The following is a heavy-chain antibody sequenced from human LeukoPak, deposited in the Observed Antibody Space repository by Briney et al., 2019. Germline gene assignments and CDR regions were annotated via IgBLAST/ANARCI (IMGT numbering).Heavy chain of an antibody. CDR2: INPSGGST. CDR3: ARGADYYDSSGYYPESY. CDR1: GYTFTSYY. V-gene: IGHV1-46*01. J-gene: IGHJ4*02. D-gene: IGHD3-22*01. Sequence: ASVKVSCKASGYTFTSYYMHWVRQAPGQGLEWMGIINPSGGSTSYAQKFQGRVTITADKSTSTAYMELSSLRSEDTAVYYCARGADYYDSSGYYPESYWGQGTLVTVSS.